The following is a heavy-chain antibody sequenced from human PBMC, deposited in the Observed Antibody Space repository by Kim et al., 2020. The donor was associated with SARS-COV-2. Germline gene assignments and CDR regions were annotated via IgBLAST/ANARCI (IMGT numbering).Heavy chain of an antibody. J-gene: IGHJ4*02. CDR2: YI. Sequence: YIYYADSVKGRFTISRDNAKNSLYLQMNSLRAEDTAVYYCASRAVADFDYWGQGTLVTVSS. V-gene: IGHV3-21*01. D-gene: IGHD6-19*01. CDR3: ASRAVADFDY.